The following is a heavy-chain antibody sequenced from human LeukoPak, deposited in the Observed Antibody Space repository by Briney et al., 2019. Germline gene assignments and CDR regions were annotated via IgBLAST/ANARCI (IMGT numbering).Heavy chain of an antibody. CDR2: ISSSSSTI. J-gene: IGHJ5*02. V-gene: IGHV3-48*04. D-gene: IGHD3-22*01. CDR1: GFTFSSYS. Sequence: GGSLRLSCAASGFTFSSYSMNWVRQAPGKGLEWVSYISSSSSTIYYADSVKGRFTISRDNAKNSLYLQMNSLRAEDTAVYYCARVEYYYDSSGYYRGWFDPWGQGTLVTVSS. CDR3: ARVEYYYDSSGYYRGWFDP.